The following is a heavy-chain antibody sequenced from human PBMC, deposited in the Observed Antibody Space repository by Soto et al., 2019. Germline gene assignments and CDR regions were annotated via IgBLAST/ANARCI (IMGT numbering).Heavy chain of an antibody. D-gene: IGHD2-2*02. Sequence: QVQLVQSGAEVKKPGSSVKVSCKASGGTFSSETITWVRQAPGQGLEWMGGINPITDTANYAQNFQCRVTNTADESTATVYMELSSLRSEDTAVYYWATLVPAPIKLFPRLGWVDPWGQGTLVTVSS. CDR3: ATLVPAPIKLFPRLGWVDP. J-gene: IGHJ5*02. CDR2: INPITDTA. CDR1: GGTFSSET. V-gene: IGHV1-69*01.